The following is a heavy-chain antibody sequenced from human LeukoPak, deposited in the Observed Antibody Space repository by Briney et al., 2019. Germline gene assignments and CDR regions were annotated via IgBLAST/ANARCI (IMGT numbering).Heavy chain of an antibody. Sequence: GGSLRLSCAASGFTFSDHYMDWVRQAPGKGLGWIGRSKSKAYNYITQYAAFVQGRLTISRDNSKNSLYLQINSLKTEDTAVYYCARDSSGQGDYWGQGTLVTVSS. CDR1: GFTFSDHY. J-gene: IGHJ4*02. CDR3: ARDSSGQGDY. CDR2: SKSKAYNYIT. V-gene: IGHV3-72*01. D-gene: IGHD3-22*01.